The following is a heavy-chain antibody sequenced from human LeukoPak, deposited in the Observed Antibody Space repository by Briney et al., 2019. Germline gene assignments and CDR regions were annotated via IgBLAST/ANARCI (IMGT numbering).Heavy chain of an antibody. CDR3: AKTSNHYGSGSYYFDY. Sequence: QPGGSLRLSCAASGFTFSSYAMSWVRQAPGKGLEWVSAISGSGGSTYYADSVKGRFTISRDNSKNTLCLQMNSLRAEDTAVYYCAKTSNHYGSGSYYFDYWGQGTLVTVSS. J-gene: IGHJ4*02. CDR1: GFTFSSYA. V-gene: IGHV3-23*01. CDR2: ISGSGGST. D-gene: IGHD3-10*01.